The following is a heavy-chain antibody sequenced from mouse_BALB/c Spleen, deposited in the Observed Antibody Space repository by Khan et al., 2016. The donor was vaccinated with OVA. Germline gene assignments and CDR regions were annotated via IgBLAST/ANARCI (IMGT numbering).Heavy chain of an antibody. CDR3: ARGGSSGPAWFTY. CDR2: IRYDGDS. J-gene: IGHJ3*01. CDR1: GYSIISGYF. Sequence: EVQLQESGPGLVKPSQSLSLTCSVTGYSIISGYFWNWIRQFPGNKLEWMGYIRYDGDSNYNPYLKNRISITRDTSTNLFFLKLKSVTPEDAATYYCARGGSSGPAWFTYWGQGTLVTVSA. D-gene: IGHD3-1*01. V-gene: IGHV3-6*02.